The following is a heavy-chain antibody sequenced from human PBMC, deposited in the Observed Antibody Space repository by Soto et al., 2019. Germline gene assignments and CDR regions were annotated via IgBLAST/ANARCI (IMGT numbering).Heavy chain of an antibody. Sequence: EVQLLESGGGLVQPGGSLRLSCAASGFTFSSYAMSWVRQAPGKGLEWVSAISGSGASTYYADSVKGRFTISRDNSENPLYVQMNSLRSEDTALYFCAKDARANSNTGHYTDSFDIWGQGTMVTFSS. V-gene: IGHV3-23*01. CDR3: AKDARANSNTGHYTDSFDI. D-gene: IGHD1-1*01. CDR1: GFTFSSYA. J-gene: IGHJ3*02. CDR2: ISGSGAST.